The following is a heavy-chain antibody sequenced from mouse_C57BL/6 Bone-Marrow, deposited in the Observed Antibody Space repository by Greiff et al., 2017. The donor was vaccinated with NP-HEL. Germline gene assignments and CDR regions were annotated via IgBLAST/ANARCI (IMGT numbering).Heavy chain of an antibody. Sequence: QVQLKQPGAELVKPGASVKMSCKASGYTFTSYWITWVKQRPGQGLEWIGDIYPGSGSTNYNEKFKSKATLTVDTSSSTAYMQLSSLTSEDSAVYYCASRGNWYFDVWGTGTTVTVSS. CDR1: GYTFTSYW. J-gene: IGHJ1*03. CDR2: IYPGSGST. CDR3: ASRGNWYFDV. V-gene: IGHV1-55*01.